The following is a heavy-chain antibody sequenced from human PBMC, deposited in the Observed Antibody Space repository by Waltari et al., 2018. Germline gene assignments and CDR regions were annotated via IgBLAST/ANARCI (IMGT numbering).Heavy chain of an antibody. Sequence: QVQLVQSGAEVKKPGASVTVSCKASGYTFTSYYMHWVRQAPGQGLEWMGIINPSGGSTSNEQKFQGRVTMTRDTSTSTVYMELSSLRSEDTAVYYCARGEMEEDSSSYQQFDYWGQGTLVTVSS. CDR2: INPSGGST. CDR3: ARGEMEEDSSSYQQFDY. D-gene: IGHD6-6*01. CDR1: GYTFTSYY. V-gene: IGHV1-46*01. J-gene: IGHJ4*02.